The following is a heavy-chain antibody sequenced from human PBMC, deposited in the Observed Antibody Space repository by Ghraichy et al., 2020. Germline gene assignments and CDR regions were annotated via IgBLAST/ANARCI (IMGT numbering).Heavy chain of an antibody. CDR1: GFTFSSHG. CDR3: TRDESTSILGGSSFDI. V-gene: IGHV3-33*01. Sequence: LSLTCAASGFTFSSHGMHWVRQSPGKGLEWVAVIWHDGRDKYYSDSVKGRFTISRDMSRNTVYLQMNSLRVEDTAVYYCTRDESTSILGGSSFDIWGQGTTVTVSS. CDR2: IWHDGRDK. J-gene: IGHJ3*02. D-gene: IGHD2-15*01.